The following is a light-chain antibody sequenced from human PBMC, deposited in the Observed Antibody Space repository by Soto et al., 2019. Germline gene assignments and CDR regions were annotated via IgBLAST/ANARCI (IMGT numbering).Light chain of an antibody. CDR3: QQYNNYPWT. V-gene: IGKV1-5*03. J-gene: IGKJ1*01. CDR2: KAS. Sequence: DIPMTQSPSPLPASVGDRVTITCRDSQSISSWLAWYQQKPGKAPKLLIYKASSLESGVPSRFSGSGSGTEFTLTISSLQPDDFAPYYCQQYNNYPWTFGQGTKVEIK. CDR1: QSISSW.